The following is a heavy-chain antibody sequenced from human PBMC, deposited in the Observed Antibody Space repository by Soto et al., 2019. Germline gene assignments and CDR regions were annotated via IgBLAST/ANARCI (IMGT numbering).Heavy chain of an antibody. CDR1: GFTFSSYW. CDR3: ARDLDSTHFRFFYYYGMDV. Sequence: EVQLVESGGGLVQPGGSLRLSCAASGFTFSSYWMSWVRQAPGKGLEWVANIKQDGSEKYYVDSVKGRFTISRDNAKNSLYLQMNSLRAEDTAVYYCARDLDSTHFRFFYYYGMDVWGQGTTVTVSS. V-gene: IGHV3-7*05. D-gene: IGHD2-2*01. J-gene: IGHJ6*02. CDR2: IKQDGSEK.